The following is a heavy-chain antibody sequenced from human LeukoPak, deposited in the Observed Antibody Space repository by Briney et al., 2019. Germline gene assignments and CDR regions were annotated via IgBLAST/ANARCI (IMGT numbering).Heavy chain of an antibody. J-gene: IGHJ4*02. D-gene: IGHD3-10*02. CDR2: ISYDGSNK. CDR3: ARAPRFGELFPFDY. V-gene: IGHV3-30-3*01. CDR1: GFTFSSYA. Sequence: GGSLRLSCAASGFTFSSYAMHWVRQAPGKGLEWVAVISYDGSNKYYADSVKGRFTISRDNSKNTLYLQMNSLRAEDTAVYYCARAPRFGELFPFDYWGQGTLVTVSS.